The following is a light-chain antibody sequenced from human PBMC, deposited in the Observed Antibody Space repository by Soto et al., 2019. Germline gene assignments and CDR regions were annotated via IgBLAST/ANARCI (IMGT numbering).Light chain of an antibody. Sequence: VQIPSPPSLTVTPGTQASLSCRSEQNLLHSYGNIFLDWYLQKPGQSPQLLIYLGSNRASGVPDRVSGSGAGTDFTLKISRVEAEDVGVYYCMQALQTPYTVGQGTKVDI. V-gene: IGKV2-28*01. J-gene: IGKJ2*01. CDR2: LGS. CDR1: QNLLHSYGNIF. CDR3: MQALQTPYT.